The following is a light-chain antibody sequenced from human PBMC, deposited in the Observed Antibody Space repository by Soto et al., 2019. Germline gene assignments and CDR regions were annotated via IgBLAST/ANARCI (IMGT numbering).Light chain of an antibody. CDR1: ETVRRSS. Sequence: EIALTQSPGTLSLSPGERATLSCRANETVRRSSLAWYQQKPGQAPRLLVYGAVNRASGIPDRFSGSGSGTGFTLLISRLEPEDFAVYYCQQYGSSLPYTFGQGNKLEIK. J-gene: IGKJ2*01. V-gene: IGKV3-20*01. CDR3: QQYGSSLPYT. CDR2: GAV.